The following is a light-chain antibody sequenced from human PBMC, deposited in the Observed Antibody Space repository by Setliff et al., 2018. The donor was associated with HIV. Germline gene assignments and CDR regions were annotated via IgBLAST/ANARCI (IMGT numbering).Light chain of an antibody. CDR2: DVS. V-gene: IGLV2-14*01. J-gene: IGLJ2*01. CDR3: SSYTSSSKL. Sequence: QSVLTQPASVSGSPGQSITISCTGTSSDVGGYNYVSWYQQHPGKAPKLMIYDVSKRPSGVSNRFSGSKSGNTASLTISGLQAEDEADYYCSSYTSSSKLFGGGTKVTVL. CDR1: SSDVGGYNY.